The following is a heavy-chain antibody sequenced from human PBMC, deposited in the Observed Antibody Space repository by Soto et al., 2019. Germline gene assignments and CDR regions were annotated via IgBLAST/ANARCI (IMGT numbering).Heavy chain of an antibody. Sequence: PXGTLTPTWVVSGYSGSRGSYWCWIRQPPGRGLEWIASIYHNGRTYSKPSLQSRVVISVDTSKTQISLTLSSVTAADTAVYFCARLGAMAPEFYFDHWGQGIQVTVSS. V-gene: IGHV4-38-2*01. CDR2: IYHNGRT. CDR3: ARLGAMAPEFYFDH. J-gene: IGHJ4*02. D-gene: IGHD5-18*01. CDR1: GYSGSRGSY.